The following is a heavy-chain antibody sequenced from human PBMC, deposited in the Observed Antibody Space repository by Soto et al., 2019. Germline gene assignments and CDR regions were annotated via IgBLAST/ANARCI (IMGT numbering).Heavy chain of an antibody. Sequence: LRLSCAASGFTFSSYEMNWVRQAPGKGLEWVSYISSSGSTIYYADSVKGRFTISRDNAKNSLYLQMNSLRAEDTAVYYCARSLYYYDSKGAFDIWGQGTMVTVSS. CDR3: ARSLYYYDSKGAFDI. V-gene: IGHV3-48*03. CDR1: GFTFSSYE. D-gene: IGHD3-22*01. CDR2: ISSSGSTI. J-gene: IGHJ3*02.